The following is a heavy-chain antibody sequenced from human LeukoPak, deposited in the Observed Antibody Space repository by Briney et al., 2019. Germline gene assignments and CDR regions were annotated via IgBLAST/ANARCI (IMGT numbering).Heavy chain of an antibody. CDR1: GFSFSDYG. Sequence: GGSLRLSCAASGFSFSDYGMHWVRQAPGKGLEWVAVIWYDGSNKYYADSVKGRFTTSRDNSKNTLYLQMNSLRAEDTAVYYCASAAGPFDNWGQGTLVTVSS. J-gene: IGHJ4*02. CDR2: IWYDGSNK. V-gene: IGHV3-33*01. CDR3: ASAAGPFDN. D-gene: IGHD6-13*01.